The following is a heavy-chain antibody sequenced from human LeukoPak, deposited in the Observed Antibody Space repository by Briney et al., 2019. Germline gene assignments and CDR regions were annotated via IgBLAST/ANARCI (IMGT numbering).Heavy chain of an antibody. CDR3: AKDTRIDFWSGYYNY. CDR1: GFTFSSYA. Sequence: GGSLRLSCAASGFTFSSYAMSWVRQAPGKGLEWVSAISGSGGSTYYADSVKGRSTISRDNSKNTLYLQMNSLRAEDTAVYYCAKDTRIDFWSGYYNYWSQGTLVTVSS. CDR2: ISGSGGST. D-gene: IGHD3-3*01. V-gene: IGHV3-23*01. J-gene: IGHJ4*02.